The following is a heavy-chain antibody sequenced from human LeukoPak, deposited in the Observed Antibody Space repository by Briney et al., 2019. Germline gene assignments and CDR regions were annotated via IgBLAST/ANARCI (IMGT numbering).Heavy chain of an antibody. CDR3: ARDLYGDYGMDV. D-gene: IGHD4-17*01. CDR2: ISTDGSST. J-gene: IGHJ6*02. V-gene: IGHV3-74*01. CDR1: GFTFTNYW. Sequence: GGSLRLSCAASGFTFTNYWMHWVRQGPGKGLVWVSRISTDGSSTSYADSVKGRFTISRDNAKNTLYLQMNSLRPEDTAVYYCARDLYGDYGMDVWGQGTTVTVSS.